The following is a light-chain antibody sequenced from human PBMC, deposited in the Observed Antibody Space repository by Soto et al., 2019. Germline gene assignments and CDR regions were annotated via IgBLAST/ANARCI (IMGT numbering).Light chain of an antibody. J-gene: IGKJ1*01. CDR3: HQYYTTPPT. CDR2: WAS. CDR1: QNVLYTSNNKNY. Sequence: DIVMTQSPDSLAVSLGERATINCKSSQNVLYTSNNKNYLAWYRQKPGQPPKLLIYWASTRESGVPDRFSGSGSGTDFTLTISSLQAEDVAVYYCHQYYTTPPTFGQGTKVEIK. V-gene: IGKV4-1*01.